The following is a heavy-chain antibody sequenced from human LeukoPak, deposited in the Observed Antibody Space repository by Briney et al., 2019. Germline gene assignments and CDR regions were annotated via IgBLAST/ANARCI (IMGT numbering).Heavy chain of an antibody. J-gene: IGHJ6*03. Sequence: ASVKVSCKASGGTFSSYAVNWVRQATGQGLEWMGWMNPNSGNTGYAQKFQGRVTITRNTSISTAYMELSSLRSEDTAVYYCARESVGATYYYYYYMDVWGKGTTVTVSS. V-gene: IGHV1-8*03. D-gene: IGHD1-26*01. CDR1: GGTFSSYA. CDR3: ARESVGATYYYYYYMDV. CDR2: MNPNSGNT.